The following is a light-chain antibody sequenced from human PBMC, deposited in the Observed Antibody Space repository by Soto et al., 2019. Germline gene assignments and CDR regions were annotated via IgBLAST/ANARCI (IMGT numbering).Light chain of an antibody. Sequence: QSVLTQPPSASGTPGQRVTISCSGSSSSIGSNYVYWYQQLPGTAPKLLIYRNNQRPSGVPDRFSGSKSGTSASLAISGLRSEEEADYYCAAWDDSLSGKVFGGGTKLTVL. J-gene: IGLJ2*01. CDR2: RNN. CDR1: SSSIGSNY. V-gene: IGLV1-47*01. CDR3: AAWDDSLSGKV.